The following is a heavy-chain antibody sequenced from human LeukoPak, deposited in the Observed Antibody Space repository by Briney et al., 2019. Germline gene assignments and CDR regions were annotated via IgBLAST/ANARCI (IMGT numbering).Heavy chain of an antibody. V-gene: IGHV4-34*01. CDR3: ARGRRVFGVVSLYYYYYYMDV. J-gene: IGHJ6*03. CDR1: GGSFSGYY. Sequence: KPSETLSLTCAVYGGSFSGYYWSWIRQPPGKGLGWIGEINHSGSTNYNPSLKSRVTISVDTSKNQFSLELSSVTAADTAVYYCARGRRVFGVVSLYYYYYYMDVWGKGTTVTVSS. D-gene: IGHD3-3*01. CDR2: INHSGST.